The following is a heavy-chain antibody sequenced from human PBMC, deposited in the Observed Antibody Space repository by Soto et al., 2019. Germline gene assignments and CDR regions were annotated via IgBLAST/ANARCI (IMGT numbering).Heavy chain of an antibody. Sequence: ASVKVSCKASGYTFTSYAMHWVRQAPGQRFEWMGWINAGNGNTKYSQKFQGRVTITRDTSASTAYMELSSLRSEDTAVYYCARDYYDSSGYYDYWGQGTLVTVSS. CDR3: ARDYYDSSGYYDY. J-gene: IGHJ4*02. D-gene: IGHD3-22*01. CDR2: INAGNGNT. CDR1: GYTFTSYA. V-gene: IGHV1-3*01.